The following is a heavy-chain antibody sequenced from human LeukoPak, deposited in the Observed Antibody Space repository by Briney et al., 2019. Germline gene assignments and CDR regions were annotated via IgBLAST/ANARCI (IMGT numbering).Heavy chain of an antibody. J-gene: IGHJ4*02. CDR3: ARGYSNGWYHDY. D-gene: IGHD6-19*01. CDR2: INAGNGDT. Sequence: ASVKVSCKASGYTFTSYAMHWVRQAPGQRLEWMGWINAGNGDTKYSQEFQVRVTITRDTSSSTAYMELSSLRSEDMAVYYCARGYSNGWYHDYWGQGTPVIVSS. CDR1: GYTFTSYA. V-gene: IGHV1-3*03.